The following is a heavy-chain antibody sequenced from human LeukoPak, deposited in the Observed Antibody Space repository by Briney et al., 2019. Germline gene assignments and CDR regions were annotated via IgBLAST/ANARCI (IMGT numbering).Heavy chain of an antibody. J-gene: IGHJ3*02. CDR1: GFTFSGYS. CDR3: ARSRGYSGYAYDAFDI. D-gene: IGHD5-12*01. V-gene: IGHV3-21*01. Sequence: GGSLRLSCAASGFTFSGYSMNWVRQAPGKGLEWVSSISSSSSYIYYADSVKGRFTISRDNAKNSLYLQMNSLRAEDTAMYYCARSRGYSGYAYDAFDIWGQGTMVTVSS. CDR2: ISSSSSYI.